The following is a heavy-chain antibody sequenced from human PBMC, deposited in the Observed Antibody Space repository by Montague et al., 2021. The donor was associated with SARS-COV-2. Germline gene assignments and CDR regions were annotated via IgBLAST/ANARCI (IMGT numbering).Heavy chain of an antibody. D-gene: IGHD3-3*01. CDR2: INHSGST. V-gene: IGHV4-39*07. Sequence: SETLSLTCTVSGGSISTTSYYWGWIRQTPAKGLEWIGEINHSGSTNYNPSLKSRLTISVDTSKKQFSLKLNSMTAADTAVYYCARGADYDFWSGFLRYKWVDPWGLGTPVTVSS. CDR3: ARGADYDFWSGFLRYKWVDP. CDR1: GGSISTTSYY. J-gene: IGHJ5*02.